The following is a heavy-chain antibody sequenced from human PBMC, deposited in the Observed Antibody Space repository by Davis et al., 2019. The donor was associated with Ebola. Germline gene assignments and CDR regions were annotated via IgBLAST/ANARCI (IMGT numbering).Heavy chain of an antibody. D-gene: IGHD3-3*01. Sequence: MPSETLSLTCTVSGGSISSSSYYWGWIRQPPGKGLEWIGEINHSGSTNYNPSLKSRVTISVDTSKNQFSLKLSSVTAADTAVYYCARSNFWSGFDYWGQGTLVTVSS. V-gene: IGHV4-39*07. CDR2: INHSGST. J-gene: IGHJ4*02. CDR1: GGSISSSSYY. CDR3: ARSNFWSGFDY.